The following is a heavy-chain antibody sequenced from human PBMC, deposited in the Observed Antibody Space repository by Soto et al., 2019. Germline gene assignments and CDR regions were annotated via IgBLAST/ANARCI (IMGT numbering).Heavy chain of an antibody. CDR1: GGTFSSYA. CDR3: ATVVVSATVTPAYYYYGMDV. V-gene: IGHV1-69*13. CDR2: IIPIFGTA. J-gene: IGHJ6*02. Sequence: SVKVSCKASGGTFSSYAISWVRQAPGQGLEWMGGIIPIFGTANYAQKFQGRVTITADESTSTAYMELSSLRSEDTAVYYCATVVVSATVTPAYYYYGMDVGGQGTTVTVSS. D-gene: IGHD4-4*01.